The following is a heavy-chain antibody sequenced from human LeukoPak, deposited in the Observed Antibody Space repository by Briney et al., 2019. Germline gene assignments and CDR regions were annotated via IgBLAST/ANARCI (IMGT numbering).Heavy chain of an antibody. Sequence: SETLSPTCTVSGGSISSYYWSWIRQPPGKGLEWIGYIYYSGSTNYNPSLKSRVTISVDTSKNQFSLKLSSVTAADTAVYYCARSRIPNWFDPWGQGTLVTVSS. CDR3: ARSRIPNWFDP. D-gene: IGHD5-18*01. CDR1: GGSISSYY. CDR2: IYYSGST. V-gene: IGHV4-59*08. J-gene: IGHJ5*02.